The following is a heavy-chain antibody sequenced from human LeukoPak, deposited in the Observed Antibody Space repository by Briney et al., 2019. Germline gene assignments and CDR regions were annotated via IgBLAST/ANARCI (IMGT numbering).Heavy chain of an antibody. J-gene: IGHJ5*02. CDR1: GYTFTSYG. D-gene: IGHD4-17*01. Sequence: GASVKVSRKASGYTFTSYGISWVRQAPGQGLEWMGWISAYNGNTNYAQKLQGRVTMTTDASTSTAYMELRSLRSDDTAVYYCARDFDYGDYEYWFDPWGQGTLVTVSS. CDR2: ISAYNGNT. V-gene: IGHV1-18*01. CDR3: ARDFDYGDYEYWFDP.